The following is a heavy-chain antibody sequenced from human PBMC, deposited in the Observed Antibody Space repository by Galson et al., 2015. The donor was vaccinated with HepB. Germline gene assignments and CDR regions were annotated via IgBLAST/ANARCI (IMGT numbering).Heavy chain of an antibody. D-gene: IGHD5-12*01. CDR1: GFSLSASGVC. CDR2: IYWNDDK. J-gene: IGHJ4*02. V-gene: IGHV2-5*01. Sequence: PALVTPPQTLTLTCTFSGFSLSASGVCVGWIRQPPGKALEWLALIYWNDDKRYSPYLKSRLSITKDTSKNQVVLSMTNMDPVDTATYYCAHRRSATFIDDWGQGTLVTVSS. CDR3: AHRRSATFIDD.